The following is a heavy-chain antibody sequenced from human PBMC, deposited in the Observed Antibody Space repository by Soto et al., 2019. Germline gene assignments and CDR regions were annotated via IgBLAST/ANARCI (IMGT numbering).Heavy chain of an antibody. CDR1: GFTFSSYA. CDR3: ANNRRYYYDSSGYSHDY. D-gene: IGHD3-22*01. V-gene: IGHV3-23*01. J-gene: IGHJ4*02. CDR2: ISGSGGST. Sequence: GALRLSCSASGFTFSSYAMSWVRQAPGKGLEWVSAISGSGGSTYYADSVKGRFTISRDNSKNTLYLQMNSLRAEDTAVYYCANNRRYYYDSSGYSHDYWGQGTLVTVSS.